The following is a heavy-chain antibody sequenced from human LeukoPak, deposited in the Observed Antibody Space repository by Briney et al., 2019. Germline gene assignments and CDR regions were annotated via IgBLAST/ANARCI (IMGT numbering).Heavy chain of an antibody. J-gene: IGHJ1*01. CDR3: ARQGSSSWYRLGYFQH. V-gene: IGHV4-39*01. CDR1: GGSISSSSYY. Sequence: SETLSLTCTVSGGSISSSSYYWGWIRQPPGKGLEWIGSIYYSGSTYYNPSFKSRVTISVDTSKNQFSLKLSSVTAADTAVYYCARQGSSSWYRLGYFQHWGQGTLVTVSS. D-gene: IGHD6-13*01. CDR2: IYYSGST.